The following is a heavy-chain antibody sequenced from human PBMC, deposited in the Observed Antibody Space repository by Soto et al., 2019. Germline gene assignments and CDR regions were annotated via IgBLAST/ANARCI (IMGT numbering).Heavy chain of an antibody. CDR1: GGSISSYY. J-gene: IGHJ6*02. CDR3: ARCRGAVARLHAKGYGVDV. D-gene: IGHD5-12*01. Sequence: SETLSLTCTVSGGSISSYYWSWIRQPPGKGLEWIGYIYYSGSTNYNLSIKSTVTISVETSKTQFSLKRSAVTAADTAVYYCARCRGAVARLHAKGYGVDVWGQGTTVTVSS. CDR2: IYYSGST. V-gene: IGHV4-59*12.